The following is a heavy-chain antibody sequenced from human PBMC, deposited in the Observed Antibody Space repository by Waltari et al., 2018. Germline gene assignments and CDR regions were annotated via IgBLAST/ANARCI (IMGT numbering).Heavy chain of an antibody. D-gene: IGHD3-22*01. Sequence: QVQLQESGPGLVKPSETLSLTCTISGGSISSYYWSWIRQPAGKGLEWIGRIYTSGSTNYNPSLKSRVTMSVDTSKNQFSLKLSSVTAADTAVYYCAREDYYDSSSAFDIWGQGTMVTVSS. CDR2: IYTSGST. V-gene: IGHV4-4*07. J-gene: IGHJ3*02. CDR3: AREDYYDSSSAFDI. CDR1: GGSISSYY.